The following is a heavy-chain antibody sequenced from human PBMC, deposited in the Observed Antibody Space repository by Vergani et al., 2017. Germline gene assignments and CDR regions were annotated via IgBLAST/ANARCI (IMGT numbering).Heavy chain of an antibody. J-gene: IGHJ4*02. V-gene: IGHV4-39*01. D-gene: IGHD2-15*01. CDR1: GGSISSSSYY. CDR2: IYYSGST. Sequence: QLQLQESGPGLVKPSETLSLTCTVSGGSISSSSYYWGWIRQPPGKGLEWIGSIYYSGSTYYNPSLKSRVTISVDTSKNQFSLKLSSVTAADTAVYYCARTMDSVVVVAAHCPFDYWGQGTLVTVSS. CDR3: ARTMDSVVVVAAHCPFDY.